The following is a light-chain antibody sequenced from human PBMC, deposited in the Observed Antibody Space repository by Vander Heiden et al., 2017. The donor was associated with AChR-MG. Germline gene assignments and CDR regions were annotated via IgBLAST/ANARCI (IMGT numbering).Light chain of an antibody. CDR2: SDD. J-gene: IGLJ2*01. V-gene: IGLV1-44*01. CDR3: AAWDDTLNGII. Sequence: QSVLTQPPSTSGTPGQRVTISCSGSTANVGTNVVNWYQQVPGTAPRLLIYSDDQRPSGVPVRFSGSKSGTTASLAITGLQSDDEADYYCAAWDDTLNGIIFGGGTKVT. CDR1: TANVGTNV.